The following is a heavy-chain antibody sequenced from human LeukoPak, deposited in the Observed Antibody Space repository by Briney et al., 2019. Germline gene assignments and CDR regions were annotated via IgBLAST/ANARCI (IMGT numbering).Heavy chain of an antibody. V-gene: IGHV1-2*04. J-gene: IGHJ4*02. D-gene: IGHD6-13*01. CDR2: INPNSGGT. CDR3: ARDSSARAGSWSVDY. CDR1: GYTFTGYY. Sequence: ASVKVSCKASGYTFTGYYMHWVRQAPGQGLEWMGWINPNSGGTDYAQKFQGWVTMTRDTSISTAYMELSRLRSDDTAVYYCARDSSARAGSWSVDYWGQGTLVTVSS.